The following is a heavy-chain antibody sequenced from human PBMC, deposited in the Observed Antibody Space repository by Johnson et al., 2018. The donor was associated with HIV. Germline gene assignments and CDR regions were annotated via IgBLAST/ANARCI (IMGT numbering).Heavy chain of an antibody. CDR1: GFTFSSYA. V-gene: IGHV3-30*04. CDR3: TTFNSQMGEDVFDI. Sequence: QVQLVESGGGVVQPGRSLRLSCAASGFTFSSYAMHWVRQAPGKGLEWEAVISYDGSNKYYADSVTGRFTISRDNSKNPLCLQMNGLRVEDTAIYYCTTFNSQMGEDVFDIWGQGTMVTVSS. CDR2: ISYDGSNK. D-gene: IGHD3-16*01. J-gene: IGHJ3*02.